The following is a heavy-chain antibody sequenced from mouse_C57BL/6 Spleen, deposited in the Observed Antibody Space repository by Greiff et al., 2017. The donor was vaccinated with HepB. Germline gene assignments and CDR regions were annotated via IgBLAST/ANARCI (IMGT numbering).Heavy chain of an antibody. D-gene: IGHD1-1*02. Sequence: VKLQQPGAELVKPGASVKMSCKASGYTFTSYWITWVKQRPGQGLEWIGDIYPGSGSTNYNEKFKSKATLTVDTSSSTAYMQLSSLTSEDSAVYYCARRVADPYWYFDVWGTGTTVTVSS. CDR3: ARRVADPYWYFDV. CDR1: GYTFTSYW. J-gene: IGHJ1*03. CDR2: IYPGSGST. V-gene: IGHV1-55*01.